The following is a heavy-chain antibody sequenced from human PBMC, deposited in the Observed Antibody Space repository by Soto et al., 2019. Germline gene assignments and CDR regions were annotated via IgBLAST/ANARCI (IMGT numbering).Heavy chain of an antibody. CDR1: GGTFSSYT. J-gene: IGHJ3*02. V-gene: IGHV1-69*02. CDR2: IIPILGIA. Sequence: QVQLVQSGAEVQKPGSSVKVSCKASGGTFSSYTISWVRQAPGQGLEWMGRIIPILGIANYAQKFQGRVTITADKSTSTAYMELSSLRSEDTAVYYCARAYNWNDGDAFDIWGQGTMVTVSS. CDR3: ARAYNWNDGDAFDI. D-gene: IGHD1-20*01.